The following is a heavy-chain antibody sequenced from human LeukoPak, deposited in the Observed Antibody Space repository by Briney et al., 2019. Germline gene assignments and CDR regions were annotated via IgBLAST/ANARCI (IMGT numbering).Heavy chain of an antibody. D-gene: IGHD3-16*01. CDR2: IYYSGST. J-gene: IGHJ6*03. V-gene: IGHV4-59*08. CDR3: ATHGGKYYSMDV. Sequence: SETLSLTCTVCGGSISSHYWSWFRQPPGKGLEWIGYIYYSGSTTYNPSLESRVTLSVDTSKDQFSLRLSAVTAADTAVYYCATHGGKYYSMDVWGKGTTVTVSS. CDR1: GGSISSHY.